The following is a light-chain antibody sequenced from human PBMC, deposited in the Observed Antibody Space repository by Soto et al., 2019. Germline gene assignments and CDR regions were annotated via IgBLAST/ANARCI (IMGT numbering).Light chain of an antibody. J-gene: IGLJ1*01. CDR2: SYD. Sequence: QSVLTQPPSASGTPGQRVTISCSTSSSNLGDNTVNWYQQVPGTAPKLLIYSYDQRPSGVPDRFSGSKSGTSASLAISGLQSEDEADYYCAAWDASLDSYVFGTGTKVTVL. V-gene: IGLV1-44*01. CDR1: SSNLGDNT. CDR3: AAWDASLDSYV.